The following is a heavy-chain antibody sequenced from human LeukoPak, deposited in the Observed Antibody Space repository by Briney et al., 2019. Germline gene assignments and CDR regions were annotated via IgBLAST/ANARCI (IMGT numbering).Heavy chain of an antibody. D-gene: IGHD5-24*01. J-gene: IGHJ4*02. CDR3: ARDFRDGYKVPRH. V-gene: IGHV4-39*02. CDR2: VYYSGNA. CDR1: GGSISSSSYY. Sequence: SETLSLTCTVSGGSISSSSYYWGWIRQPPGKVLERIASVYYSGNAYYSPSLRSRVTISVDTSKNQFSLKLSSVTAADTAVYYCARDFRDGYKVPRHWGQGTLVTVSS.